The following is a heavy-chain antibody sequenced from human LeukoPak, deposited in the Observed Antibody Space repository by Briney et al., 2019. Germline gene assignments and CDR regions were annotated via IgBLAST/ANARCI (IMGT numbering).Heavy chain of an antibody. D-gene: IGHD3-22*01. Sequence: SETLSLTCTVSGYSISSGYYWGWIRQPPGKGLEWIGSIYHSGSTYYNPSLKSRVTISVDTSKNQFSLKLSSVTAADTAVYYCAREGDSSGYYYGFFNYWGQGTLVTVSS. CDR3: AREGDSSGYYYGFFNY. J-gene: IGHJ4*02. V-gene: IGHV4-38-2*02. CDR2: IYHSGST. CDR1: GYSISSGYY.